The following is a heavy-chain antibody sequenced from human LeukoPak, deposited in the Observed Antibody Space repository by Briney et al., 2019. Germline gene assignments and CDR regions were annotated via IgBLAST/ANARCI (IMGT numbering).Heavy chain of an antibody. CDR3: ARDWGRRYSSGWYGDFDY. CDR1: GFTFSNYA. D-gene: IGHD6-19*01. CDR2: ISYDGSDK. J-gene: IGHJ4*02. V-gene: IGHV3-30-3*01. Sequence: GGSLRLSCAASGFTFSNYAMHWVRHAPGKGLEWVAVISYDGSDKYYADSVKGRFTISRDNSKNTLYLQMNSLRPEDTAVYYCARDWGRRYSSGWYGDFDYWGQGTLVTVSS.